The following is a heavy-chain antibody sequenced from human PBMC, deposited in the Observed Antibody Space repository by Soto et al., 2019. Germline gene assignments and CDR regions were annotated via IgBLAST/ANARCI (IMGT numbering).Heavy chain of an antibody. Sequence: QVQLVESGGGVVQPGRSLRLSCAASGFTFSSYGMHWVRQAPGKGLEWVAVISYDGSNKYYADSVKGRFTISRDNSKNTLYLQMNSLRAEDTAVYYCAKAGRGYDYVWGSYRLDYWGQGTLVTVSS. V-gene: IGHV3-30*18. CDR1: GFTFSSYG. CDR2: ISYDGSNK. J-gene: IGHJ4*02. CDR3: AKAGRGYDYVWGSYRLDY. D-gene: IGHD3-16*02.